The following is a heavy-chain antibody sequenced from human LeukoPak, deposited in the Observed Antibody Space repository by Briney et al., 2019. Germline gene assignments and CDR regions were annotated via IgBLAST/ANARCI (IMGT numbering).Heavy chain of an antibody. D-gene: IGHD3-9*01. V-gene: IGHV4-30-4*07. CDR1: GGSISSGGYS. J-gene: IGHJ5*02. CDR2: IYYSGST. Sequence: PSQTLSLTCAVSGGSISSGGYSWSWIRQPPGKGLEWIGYIYYSGSTYYNPSLKSRVTISVDTSKNQFSLKLMSVTAADTAVYYCAKQRYFDWSSGSNWFDPWGQGTLVTVSS. CDR3: AKQRYFDWSSGSNWFDP.